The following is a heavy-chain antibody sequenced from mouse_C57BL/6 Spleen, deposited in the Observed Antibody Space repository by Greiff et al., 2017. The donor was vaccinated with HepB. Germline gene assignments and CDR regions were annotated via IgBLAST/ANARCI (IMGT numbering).Heavy chain of an antibody. J-gene: IGHJ2*01. V-gene: IGHV1-66*01. CDR1: GYSFTSYY. CDR3: ARAQATGYFDY. D-gene: IGHD3-2*02. Sequence: VQLQQSGPELVKPGASVKISCKASGYSFTSYYIHWVKQRPGQGLEWIGWIYPGSGNTKYNEKFKGKATLTADTSSSTAYMQLSSLTSEDSAVYYCARAQATGYFDYWGQGTTLTVSS. CDR2: IYPGSGNT.